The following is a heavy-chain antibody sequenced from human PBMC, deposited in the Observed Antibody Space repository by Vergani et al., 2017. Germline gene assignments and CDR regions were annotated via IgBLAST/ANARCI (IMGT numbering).Heavy chain of an antibody. Sequence: QVQLVQSGAEVKKPGASVKVSCKASGGTFSSYAISWVRQAPGQGLEWMGRIIPILGTANYAQKFQGRVTITADESTSTAYMELSSLRSEDTAVYYCARAHYDFWSGYYTWWFDPWGQGTLVTVSS. CDR1: GGTFSSYA. CDR2: IIPILGTA. D-gene: IGHD3-3*01. CDR3: ARAHYDFWSGYYTWWFDP. J-gene: IGHJ5*02. V-gene: IGHV1-69*11.